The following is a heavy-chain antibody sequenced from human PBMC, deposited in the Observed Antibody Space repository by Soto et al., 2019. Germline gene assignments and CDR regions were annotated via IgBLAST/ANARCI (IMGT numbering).Heavy chain of an antibody. J-gene: IGHJ5*02. D-gene: IGHD6-6*01. CDR2: TYYRSIWQT. Sequence: QVQLQQSGPGLVKPSQTLSLTCAISGDSVSSNSAVWNWIRQSPSRGLEWLGRTYYRSIWQTEYAVSVKXRLTLNXXASKNQFSLQLNSVTPEDTAMYYCARLVGNSWLDHWGQGTLVTVSS. CDR1: GDSVSSNSAV. V-gene: IGHV6-1*01. CDR3: ARLVGNSWLDH.